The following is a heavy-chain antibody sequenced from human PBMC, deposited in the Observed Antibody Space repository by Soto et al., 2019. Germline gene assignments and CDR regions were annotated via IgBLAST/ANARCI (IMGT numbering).Heavy chain of an antibody. D-gene: IGHD2-15*01. CDR3: ARGYCSGGSCYSILGYYYYGMDV. CDR1: GYTFTGYY. J-gene: IGHJ6*02. V-gene: IGHV1-2*04. CDR2: INPNSGGT. Sequence: ASVKVSCKASGYTFTGYYMHWVRQAPGQGLEWMGWINPNSGGTNYAQKFQGWVTMTRDTSISTAYMELSRLRSDDTAVYYCARGYCSGGSCYSILGYYYYGMDVWGQGTTVTVSS.